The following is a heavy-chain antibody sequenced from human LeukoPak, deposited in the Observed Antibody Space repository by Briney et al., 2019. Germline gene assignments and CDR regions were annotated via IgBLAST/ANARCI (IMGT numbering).Heavy chain of an antibody. J-gene: IGHJ4*02. CDR3: ARDGHYYGSGSYYRLGFDY. Sequence: GGSLRLSCAASGFTFSSYEMNWVRQAPGKGLEWVSYISSSGSTIYYADSVKGRFTISRDNAKNSLYLQMNSLRAEDTAVYYCARDGHYYGSGSYYRLGFDYWGQGTLVTVSP. CDR2: ISSSGSTI. D-gene: IGHD3-10*01. CDR1: GFTFSSYE. V-gene: IGHV3-48*03.